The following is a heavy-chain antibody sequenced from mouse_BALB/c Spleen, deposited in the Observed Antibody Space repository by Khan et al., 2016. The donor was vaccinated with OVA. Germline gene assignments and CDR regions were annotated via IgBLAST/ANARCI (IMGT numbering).Heavy chain of an antibody. CDR2: ISTYSGNT. CDR3: ARPAHDGYNDY. Sequence: QVQLQQPGPELVRPGVSVKISCKGSGYTFTDYAMYWVKQSHAKSLEWIGLISTYSGNTKYNQKFKGKATMTVDKSSSTAYMERARLTYEDSAIYYCARPAHDGYNDYWGQGTTLTVSS. D-gene: IGHD2-3*01. J-gene: IGHJ2*01. V-gene: IGHV1S137*01. CDR1: GYTFTDYA.